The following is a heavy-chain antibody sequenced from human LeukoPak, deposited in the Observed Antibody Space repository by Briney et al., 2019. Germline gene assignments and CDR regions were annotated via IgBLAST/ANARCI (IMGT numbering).Heavy chain of an antibody. J-gene: IGHJ4*02. CDR3: ASVGYCSGGSCYSDTALDY. Sequence: ASVKVSCKASGYTFTSYDINWVRQATGQGLEWMEWMNPNSGNTGYAQKFQGRVTMTRNTSISTAYMELSSLRSEDTAVYYCASVGYCSGGSCYSDTALDYWGQGTLVTVSS. CDR2: MNPNSGNT. V-gene: IGHV1-8*01. D-gene: IGHD2-15*01. CDR1: GYTFTSYD.